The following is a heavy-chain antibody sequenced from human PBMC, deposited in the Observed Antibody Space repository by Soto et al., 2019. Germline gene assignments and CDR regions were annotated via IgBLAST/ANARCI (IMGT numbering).Heavy chain of an antibody. CDR2: IDPKSGDT. Sequence: SVKVSCKASGYTFTENQIHWLRRAPGRRREWMGRIDPKSGDTNFAPTYQGRVTISRDTSTNTVYMELTRLTSDDTAIYFCATRHLRDYIRWSFDPWGQGTLVAVSS. CDR3: ATRHLRDYIRWSFDP. J-gene: IGHJ5*02. CDR1: GYTFTENQ. D-gene: IGHD3-16*01. V-gene: IGHV1-2*02.